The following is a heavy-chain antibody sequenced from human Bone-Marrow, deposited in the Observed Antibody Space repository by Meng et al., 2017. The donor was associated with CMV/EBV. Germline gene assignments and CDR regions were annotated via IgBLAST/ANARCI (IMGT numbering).Heavy chain of an antibody. J-gene: IGHJ5*02. CDR3: ERDTSIDPMDP. V-gene: IGHV3-20*04. D-gene: IGHD2-21*01. CDR1: GFTFDDYG. Sequence: GESRKISCAASGFTFDDYGMSWGRQAPGKVLEWVSGINWNGGSTGYADSVKGRFTISRDNAKNSLYLQMNSLRAEDTALYYCERDTSIDPMDPWGQGTLVTVSS. CDR2: INWNGGST.